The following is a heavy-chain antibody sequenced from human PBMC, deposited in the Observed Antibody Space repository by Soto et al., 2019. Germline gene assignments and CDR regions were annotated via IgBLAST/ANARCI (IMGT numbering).Heavy chain of an antibody. J-gene: IGHJ6*02. V-gene: IGHV1-69*08. CDR1: GGTFSRYS. Sequence: QVKLVQSGAEVKKPGSSVKVSCKASGGTFSRYSFTWVRQAPGHGLEWMGRIIPVFGIASYAQKFQGRVTITADKSTSTAYMELSSLRSEDTAVYYCAREDRDRETGLVPAAIDGMDVWGQGTTVTVSS. D-gene: IGHD2-2*01. CDR2: IIPVFGIA. CDR3: AREDRDRETGLVPAAIDGMDV.